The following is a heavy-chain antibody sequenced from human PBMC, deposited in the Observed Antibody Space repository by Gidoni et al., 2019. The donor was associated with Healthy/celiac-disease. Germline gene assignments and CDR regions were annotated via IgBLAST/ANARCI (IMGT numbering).Heavy chain of an antibody. CDR3: AKDKDYYDSSGEFDY. J-gene: IGHJ4*02. Sequence: EVQLVESGGGLVQPGRSLRLSCAASGFTFADYAMLWVRQAPGKGLVWVSGISWNSCSIGYADSVKGRFTISRDNAKNSLYLQMNSLRAEDTALYYCAKDKDYYDSSGEFDYWGQGTLVTVSS. D-gene: IGHD3-22*01. V-gene: IGHV3-9*01. CDR1: GFTFADYA. CDR2: ISWNSCSI.